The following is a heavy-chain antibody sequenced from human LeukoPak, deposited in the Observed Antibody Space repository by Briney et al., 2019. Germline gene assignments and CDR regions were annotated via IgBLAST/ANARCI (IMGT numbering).Heavy chain of an antibody. J-gene: IGHJ4*02. D-gene: IGHD3-10*01. CDR1: GFTFSDYY. V-gene: IGHV3-11*06. Sequence: GESLRLSCAASGFTFSDYYMTWIRQAPGKGLEWVSSISGSSSYIYYADSVKGRFTISRDNAKNSLYLQMNSLRAEDTAVYYCAFASARESADYWGQGTLVTVSS. CDR3: AFASARESADY. CDR2: ISGSSSYI.